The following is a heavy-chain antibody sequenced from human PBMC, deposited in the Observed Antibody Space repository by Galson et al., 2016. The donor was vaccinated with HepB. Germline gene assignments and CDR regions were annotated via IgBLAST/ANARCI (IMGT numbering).Heavy chain of an antibody. CDR2: IYWDDDK. CDR3: AHYRSGWFSVGPDAFDV. CDR1: GFSISTSGMA. V-gene: IGHV2-5*02. Sequence: PALVKPTQTLTLTCDVSGFSISTSGMAVAWIRQPPGEALEWFALIYWDDDKRYRPSLKNRITMTRDTSKNQVVLTMTDMDPTDTATYYGAHYRSGWFSVGPDAFDVWGRGTRVTVSS. J-gene: IGHJ3*01. D-gene: IGHD6-25*01.